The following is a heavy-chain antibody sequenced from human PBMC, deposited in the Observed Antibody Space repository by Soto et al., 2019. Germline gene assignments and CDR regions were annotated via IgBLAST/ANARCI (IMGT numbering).Heavy chain of an antibody. CDR1: GFTLSNYW. CDR3: VRELGLAY. J-gene: IGHJ4*02. CDR2: INKDGSQK. D-gene: IGHD7-27*01. V-gene: IGHV3-7*03. Sequence: VGSLRLSCAASGFTLSNYWMTWVRQAPGKGLEWVANINKDGSQKNYVDSVKGRFTIARDNGQNSLSLQMNSLRVEDTAVYYCVRELGLAYWGQGALVTVSS.